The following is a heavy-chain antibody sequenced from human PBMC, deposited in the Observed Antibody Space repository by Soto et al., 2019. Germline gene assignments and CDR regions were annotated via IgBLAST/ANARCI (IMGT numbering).Heavy chain of an antibody. D-gene: IGHD7-27*01. J-gene: IGHJ2*01. CDR3: ARKILGSTTRPNYWYFDL. V-gene: IGHV3-23*01. CDR1: GFTFINYA. CDR2: ISGGGDAA. Sequence: EVQVLESGGGLVQPGGSLRLSCAGSGFTFINYAMNWVRQAPGKGLEWVSSISGGGDAAFFPDSVRGRFTISRDNPKNTVTLQMHSLGVDDTAVYYCARKILGSTTRPNYWYFDLWGRGTLVTVSS.